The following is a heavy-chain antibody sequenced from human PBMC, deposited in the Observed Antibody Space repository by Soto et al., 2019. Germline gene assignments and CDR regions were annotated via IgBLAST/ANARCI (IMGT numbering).Heavy chain of an antibody. Sequence: QVQLVQSGAEVKKPGASVKVSCKASGYTFTSYAMHWVRQAPGQRLEWMGWINAGYGNTKYSQKFQGRVTITRDTSASTAYMELSSLRSEDTAVYYCARLRGGSSWTQGGRYNWFDPWGQGTLVTVSS. J-gene: IGHJ5*02. D-gene: IGHD6-13*01. CDR1: GYTFTSYA. V-gene: IGHV1-3*01. CDR2: INAGYGNT. CDR3: ARLRGGSSWTQGGRYNWFDP.